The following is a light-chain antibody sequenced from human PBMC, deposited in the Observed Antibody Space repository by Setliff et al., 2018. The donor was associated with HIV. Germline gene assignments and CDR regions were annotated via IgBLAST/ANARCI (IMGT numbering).Light chain of an antibody. CDR1: TSDIGGYNF. Sequence: QSVLTQPASLSGSPGQSITISCTGTTSDIGGYNFVSWYQQHPGKAPKLLIYAVTKRPSGVSARFSASKSGNTASLTISGLQDEDEVDYYCNSYTSRSTFIFGGGTK. V-gene: IGLV2-14*03. J-gene: IGLJ2*01. CDR2: AVT. CDR3: NSYTSRSTFI.